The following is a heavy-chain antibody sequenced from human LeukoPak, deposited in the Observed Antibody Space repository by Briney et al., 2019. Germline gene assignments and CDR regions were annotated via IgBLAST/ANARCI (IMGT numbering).Heavy chain of an antibody. CDR2: IYYSGST. J-gene: IGHJ4*02. CDR3: ARGFGVVTHFDY. V-gene: IGHV4-59*01. D-gene: IGHD4-23*01. Sequence: SETLSLTCTVSGESISGFYWTWIRQPPGKGLEWIGYIYYSGSTNYNPSLKSRVTISVDTSKNQFSLKLSSVTAADTAVYYCARGFGVVTHFDYWGRGTLVTVSS. CDR1: GESISGFY.